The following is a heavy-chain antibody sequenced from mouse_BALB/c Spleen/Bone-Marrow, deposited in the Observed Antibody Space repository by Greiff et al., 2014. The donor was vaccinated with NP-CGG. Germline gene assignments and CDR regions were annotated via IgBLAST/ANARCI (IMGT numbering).Heavy chain of an antibody. CDR1: GVSLTNYG. D-gene: IGHD1-2*01. CDR2: IWADGST. J-gene: IGHJ4*01. V-gene: IGHV2-9*02. Sequence: QVQLQQSGPGLVAPSQSLSITCTVSGVSLTNYGVHWVRQPPGKGLEWLGVIWADGSTNYNSALMSRLSISKDNSKSQVFFKMNSLQTDDTAMYYCARITTATGAMDYWGQGTSVTVSS. CDR3: ARITTATGAMDY.